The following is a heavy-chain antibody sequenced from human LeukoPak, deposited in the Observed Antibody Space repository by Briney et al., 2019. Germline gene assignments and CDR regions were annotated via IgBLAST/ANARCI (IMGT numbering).Heavy chain of an antibody. V-gene: IGHV4-4*07. CDR2: IYTNENT. J-gene: IGHJ4*02. Sequence: SGPGLVNPSETLSLTCTVSGGSISIYYWNWIRQPAGKGLEWIGRIYTNENTFFNPSLKSRVTMSVDTSKNQFSLQLTSVTAADAAVYYCARSSDSSGYYGGGIIDYWGQGTLVTVSS. CDR1: GGSISIYY. CDR3: ARSSDSSGYYGGGIIDY. D-gene: IGHD6-19*01.